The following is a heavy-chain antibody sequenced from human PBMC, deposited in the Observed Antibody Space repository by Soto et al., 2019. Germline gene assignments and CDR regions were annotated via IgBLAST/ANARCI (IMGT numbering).Heavy chain of an antibody. CDR2: IIPIPGTA. V-gene: IGHV1-69*01. CDR3: ARSQGSSTSLEIYYYYYYGMDV. Sequence: QVQLVQSGAEVKKPGSSVKVSCKASGGTFGSYAISWVRQAPGQGLEWMGGIIPIPGTANYAQKFQGRVTIAADESTSTAYMELGSLRSEDTAVYYCARSQGSSTSLEIYYYYYYGMDVWGQGTTVTVSS. CDR1: GGTFGSYA. D-gene: IGHD2-2*01. J-gene: IGHJ6*02.